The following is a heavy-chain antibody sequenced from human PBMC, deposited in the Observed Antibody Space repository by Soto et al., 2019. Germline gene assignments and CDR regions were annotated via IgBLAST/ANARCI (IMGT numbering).Heavy chain of an antibody. CDR3: AREGEMSYYYYGLDV. CDR1: GYTFTTYG. Sequence: QVQLVQSGAEVRKPGASVKVSCKASGYTFTTYGLTWVRQAPGQGLEWMGWISGYDGHTKYAQKFQGRIIMTTDTTRRKVYVELRSLGCYDTAVYYCAREGEMSYYYYGLDVWGQGTTVTVSS. V-gene: IGHV1-18*01. CDR2: ISGYDGHT. J-gene: IGHJ6*02. D-gene: IGHD3-16*01.